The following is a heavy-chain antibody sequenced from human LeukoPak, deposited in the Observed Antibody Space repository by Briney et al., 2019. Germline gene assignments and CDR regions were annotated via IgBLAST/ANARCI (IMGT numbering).Heavy chain of an antibody. CDR2: IRSKTYGGTT. D-gene: IGHD5-18*01. Sequence: PGGSLRLSCTVSGFTFGDHAMSWVRQAPGKGLEWVGFIRSKTYGGTTEYAASVKGRFIISRDDSTSIAYLQMNSLKTEDTAVYYCTRGPIQLWLYHGMDVWGQGTTVTVSS. V-gene: IGHV3-49*04. J-gene: IGHJ6*02. CDR1: GFTFGDHA. CDR3: TRGPIQLWLYHGMDV.